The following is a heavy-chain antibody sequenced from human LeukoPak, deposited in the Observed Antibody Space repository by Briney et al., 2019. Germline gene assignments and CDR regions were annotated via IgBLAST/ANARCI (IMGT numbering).Heavy chain of an antibody. J-gene: IGHJ5*02. Sequence: SETLSLTCTVSGYSISSGYYWGWIRQPPGKGLEWIGSIYHSGSTYYNPSLKSRVTISVDTSKNQFSLKLSSVTAADTAVYYCARVPRSPIAVAGTNWFDPWGQGTLVTVSS. D-gene: IGHD6-19*01. CDR3: ARVPRSPIAVAGTNWFDP. CDR1: GYSISSGYY. CDR2: IYHSGST. V-gene: IGHV4-38-2*02.